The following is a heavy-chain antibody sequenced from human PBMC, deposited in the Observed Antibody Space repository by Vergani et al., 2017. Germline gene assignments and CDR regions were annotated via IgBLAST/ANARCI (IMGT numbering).Heavy chain of an antibody. CDR3: ARFGSSPNYFDY. J-gene: IGHJ4*02. CDR2: IDPSDSYT. D-gene: IGHD6-6*01. CDR1: GYSFTSYW. V-gene: IGHV5-10-1*03. Sequence: EVQLVQSGAEVKKPGDSLRISCKGSGYSFTSYWISWVRQMPGKGLEWMGRIDPSDSYTNYSPSFQGHVTISADKSISTAYLQWSSLKASDTAMYYCARFGSSPNYFDYWGQGTLVTVSS.